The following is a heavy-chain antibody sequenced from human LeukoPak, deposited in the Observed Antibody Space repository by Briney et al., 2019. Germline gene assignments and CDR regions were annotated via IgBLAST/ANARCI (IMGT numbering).Heavy chain of an antibody. D-gene: IGHD5-12*01. J-gene: IGHJ4*02. CDR3: AKVGYSWYEFDY. V-gene: IGHV3-30*02. CDR1: GFTFSTYG. CDR2: IRYDGSEG. Sequence: GGSLRLSCAASGFTFSTYGMHWVRQAPGKGLDWVAFIRYDGSEGYYADSVKDRFTVSRDNSKNTLYLQMNSLRVEDTAVYYCAKVGYSWYEFDYWGQGTLVTVSS.